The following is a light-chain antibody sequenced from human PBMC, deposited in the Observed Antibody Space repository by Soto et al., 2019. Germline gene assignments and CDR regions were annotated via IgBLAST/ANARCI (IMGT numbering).Light chain of an antibody. CDR1: QSVSSN. V-gene: IGKV3-11*01. CDR2: DAS. Sequence: EIVMTQSPATLSVSPGERATLSCRASQSVSSNLAWYQQKPGQAPRLLIYDASNRATGIPARFSGSGSGTDFTLTISSLETEDFAVYYCQQRSNWTLVTFGPGTKVDIK. J-gene: IGKJ3*01. CDR3: QQRSNWTLVT.